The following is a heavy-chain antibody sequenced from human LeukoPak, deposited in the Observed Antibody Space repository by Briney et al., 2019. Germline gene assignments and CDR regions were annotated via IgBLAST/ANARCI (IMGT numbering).Heavy chain of an antibody. CDR2: ITSSSSYI. Sequence: KAGGSLRLSCAASAFNFKTFSMNWVRQAPGKGLEWVSSITSSSSYIYYADSVRGRFTTSRDNAKNSLYLQMNSLRAEDTAVYYCARDPGGSYYYYGMDVWGQGTTVTVSS. J-gene: IGHJ6*02. CDR3: ARDPGGSYYYYGMDV. CDR1: AFNFKTFS. V-gene: IGHV3-21*01. D-gene: IGHD3-10*01.